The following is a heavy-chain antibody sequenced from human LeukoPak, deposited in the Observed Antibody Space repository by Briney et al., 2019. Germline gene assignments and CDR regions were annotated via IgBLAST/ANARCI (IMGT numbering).Heavy chain of an antibody. CDR1: GYTFTVYY. D-gene: IGHD3-22*01. Sequence: ASVTVSFTAXGYTFTVYYMHWVRQAPGQGVEWVGWINPNSGGTNYAQKFQGRVTMTRDTSISTAYLELSRLRSDDTAVYYCARPYYYDSSDAFDIWGQGTMVTVSS. CDR3: ARPYYYDSSDAFDI. V-gene: IGHV1-2*02. J-gene: IGHJ3*02. CDR2: INPNSGGT.